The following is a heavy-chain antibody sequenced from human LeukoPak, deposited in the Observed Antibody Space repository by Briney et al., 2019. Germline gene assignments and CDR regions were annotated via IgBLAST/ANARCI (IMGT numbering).Heavy chain of an antibody. CDR3: VRYRYGYVDY. Sequence: GGSLRLSCAASGFTVSSNYMSWVRQAPGKGLEWVSVIYSGGSTYYADSVKGRFTISRDNSKNTLYLQMNSLRAEDTAVYYCVRYRYGYVDYWGQGTLVTVSS. CDR1: GFTVSSNY. D-gene: IGHD5-18*01. CDR2: IYSGGST. J-gene: IGHJ4*02. V-gene: IGHV3-66*01.